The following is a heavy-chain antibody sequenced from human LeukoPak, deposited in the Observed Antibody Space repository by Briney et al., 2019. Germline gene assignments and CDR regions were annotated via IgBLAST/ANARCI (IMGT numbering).Heavy chain of an antibody. CDR2: IYSGGST. Sequence: GGSLRLSCAASGFTVSSNYMSWVRQAPGKGLEWVSVIYSGGSTYYADSVKGRFTIPRDNSKNTLYHQMNSLRDEDTALYYCARDEFCSGGSFSGYYMDVWGKGTTVTVSS. CDR3: ARDEFCSGGSFSGYYMDV. D-gene: IGHD2-15*01. V-gene: IGHV3-66*02. J-gene: IGHJ6*03. CDR1: GFTVSSNY.